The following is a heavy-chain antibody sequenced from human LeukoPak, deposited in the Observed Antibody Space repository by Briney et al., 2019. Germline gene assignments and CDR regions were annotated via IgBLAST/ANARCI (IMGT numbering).Heavy chain of an antibody. CDR1: GFTFSSYT. V-gene: IGHV3-21*01. CDR3: ARDWYGYYYYYYMDV. J-gene: IGHJ6*03. D-gene: IGHD6-13*01. Sequence: PGGSLRLSCAASGFTFSSYTMNWVRQAPGKGLEWVSSISSSSRYIYYADSVKGRFTISRDNAKNSLYLQMNSLRAEDTAVYYCARDWYGYYYYYYMDVWGKGTTVTVSS. CDR2: ISSSSRYI.